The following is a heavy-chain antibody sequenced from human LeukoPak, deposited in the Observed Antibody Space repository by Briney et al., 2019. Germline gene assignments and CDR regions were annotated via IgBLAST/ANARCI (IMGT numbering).Heavy chain of an antibody. CDR1: GFTFSTYW. V-gene: IGHV3-23*01. J-gene: IGHJ4*02. CDR3: AKDKLGGTSANYFDS. Sequence: GGSLRLSCAASGFTFSTYWVHWVRQAPGKGLEWVSGISGSGDNTYYADSVKGRFTISRDNSKNTLYLQMNSLRAEDTAVYYCAKDKLGGTSANYFDSWGQGTLVTVSS. D-gene: IGHD1-26*01. CDR2: ISGSGDNT.